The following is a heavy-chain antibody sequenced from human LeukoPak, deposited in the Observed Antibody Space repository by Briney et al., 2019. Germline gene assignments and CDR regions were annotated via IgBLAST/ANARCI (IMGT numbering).Heavy chain of an antibody. D-gene: IGHD1-26*01. Sequence: PGGSLRLSCAASGFTVSSNYMSWVRQAPGKGLEWVSVIYSGGSTYYADSVKGRFTISRDNSKNTLYLQMNSLRAEDTAVYYCARGGVVGATSSWFDPWGRGTLVTVSS. CDR2: IYSGGST. V-gene: IGHV3-53*01. CDR3: ARGGVVGATSSWFDP. CDR1: GFTVSSNY. J-gene: IGHJ5*02.